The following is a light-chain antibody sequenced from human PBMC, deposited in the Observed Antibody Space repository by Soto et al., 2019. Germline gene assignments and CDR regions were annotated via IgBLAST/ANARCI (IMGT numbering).Light chain of an antibody. CDR2: AAS. CDR3: QESHST. J-gene: IGKJ2*01. CDR1: QSIGTY. Sequence: DPQMTQSPSSLSASVGDSVTITCRASQSIGTYLDWYQHKPGKAPKLLIYAASSLESGVPSRFSDSGSLTDFTNTMSSLQPEGFAFYYGQESHSTFGQGTKLEIK. V-gene: IGKV1-39*01.